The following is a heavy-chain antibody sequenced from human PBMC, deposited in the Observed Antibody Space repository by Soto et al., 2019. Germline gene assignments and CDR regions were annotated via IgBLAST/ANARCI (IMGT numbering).Heavy chain of an antibody. CDR1: GFTFSSYG. J-gene: IGHJ5*02. Sequence: QVQLVESGGGVVQPGRSLRLSCAASGFTFSSYGMHWVRQAPGKGLEWVAVIPYDGSNKYYADSVKGRFTISRDNSKNTLYLQMNSLRAEDTAVYYCAKDDGGSYGNWFDPWGQGTLVTVSS. D-gene: IGHD1-26*01. CDR3: AKDDGGSYGNWFDP. CDR2: IPYDGSNK. V-gene: IGHV3-30*18.